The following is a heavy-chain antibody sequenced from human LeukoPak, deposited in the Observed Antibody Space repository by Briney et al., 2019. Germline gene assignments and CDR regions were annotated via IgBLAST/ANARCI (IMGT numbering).Heavy chain of an antibody. CDR3: ARGYCSSTSCYKYMDV. D-gene: IGHD2-2*02. CDR1: GGTFTTYA. J-gene: IGHJ6*03. CDR2: IVPMVDIQ. Sequence: ASVKVSCKASGGTFTTYAFSWVRQAPGQGLEWLGRIVPMVDIQQYAQKFQGRVTITADKSTSTVYMELRSLTADDTAVYYCARGYCSSTSCYKYMDVWGKGTTVTVSS. V-gene: IGHV1-69*04.